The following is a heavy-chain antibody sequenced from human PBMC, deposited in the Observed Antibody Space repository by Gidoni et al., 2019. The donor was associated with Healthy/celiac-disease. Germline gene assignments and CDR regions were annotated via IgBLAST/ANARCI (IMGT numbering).Heavy chain of an antibody. V-gene: IGHV3-11*05. CDR2: ISSSSSYT. D-gene: IGHD1-1*01. CDR3: ARVTSGGAGWFDP. CDR1: GFTFSDYY. Sequence: QVQLVESGGGLVKPGGSLRLSCAAYGFTFSDYYMSGIRQAPGKGLDCVSYISSSSSYTTSADSVKGRFTISRDNAKNSLYLQMNSLRAEDTAVYYCARVTSGGAGWFDPWGQGTLVTVSS. J-gene: IGHJ5*02.